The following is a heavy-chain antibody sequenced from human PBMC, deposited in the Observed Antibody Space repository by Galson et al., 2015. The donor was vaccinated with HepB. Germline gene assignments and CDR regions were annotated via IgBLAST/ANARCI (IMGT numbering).Heavy chain of an antibody. V-gene: IGHV3-30-3*01. CDR3: ARDAMGRGSGGYSAFDY. J-gene: IGHJ4*02. CDR2: LTSADDKE. D-gene: IGHD1-26*01. CDR1: GFIFNTYS. Sequence: SLRLSCAASGFIFNTYSMHWVRQAPGKGLEWVAALTSADDKEYYADSVTGRFSISRDNSKNILYLQINSLGTEDTAGYYCARDAMGRGSGGYSAFDYWGQGTLVTVPS.